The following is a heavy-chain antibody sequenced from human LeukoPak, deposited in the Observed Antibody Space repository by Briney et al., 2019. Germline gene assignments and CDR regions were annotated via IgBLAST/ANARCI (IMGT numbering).Heavy chain of an antibody. J-gene: IGHJ3*02. V-gene: IGHV3-23*01. CDR1: GLTFGTYA. CDR2: ISGSGGST. Sequence: GGSLRLSCAASGLTFGTYAMSWVRHAPGKGLEWVSSISGSGGSTYYADSVKGRFTISRDNSKNTLYLQMNSLRAEDTAVYYCARDSRRDGFDIWGQGTMVSVSS. CDR3: ARDSRRDGFDI.